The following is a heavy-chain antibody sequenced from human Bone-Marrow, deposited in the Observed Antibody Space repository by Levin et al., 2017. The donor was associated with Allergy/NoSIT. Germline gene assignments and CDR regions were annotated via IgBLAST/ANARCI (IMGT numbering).Heavy chain of an antibody. CDR2: IYYSGST. CDR1: GGSISSYY. D-gene: IGHD3-10*01. J-gene: IGHJ4*02. Sequence: TSETLSLTCTVSGGSISSYYWSWIRQPPGKGLEWIGYIYYSGSTNYNPSLKSRVTISVDTSKNQFSLKLSSVTAADTAVYYCARRAPYYYGSGYFDYWGQGTLVTVSS. V-gene: IGHV4-59*08. CDR3: ARRAPYYYGSGYFDY.